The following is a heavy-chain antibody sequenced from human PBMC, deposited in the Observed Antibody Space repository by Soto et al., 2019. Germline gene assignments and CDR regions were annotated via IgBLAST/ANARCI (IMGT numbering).Heavy chain of an antibody. V-gene: IGHV4-31*03. Sequence: SETLSLTCTVSGDSITTGGFYWNWIRHHPDKGLEWIGYIYSGGSTVYLPSLKSRLTMSLDTSNNQLSLKLRSVTAADTAVYYCARHDGFSSGWIFDYWGHGTLVTVSS. D-gene: IGHD6-19*01. CDR1: GDSITTGGFY. CDR3: ARHDGFSSGWIFDY. CDR2: IYSGGST. J-gene: IGHJ4*01.